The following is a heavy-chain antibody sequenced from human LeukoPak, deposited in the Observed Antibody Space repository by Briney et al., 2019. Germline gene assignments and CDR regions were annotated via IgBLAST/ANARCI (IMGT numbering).Heavy chain of an antibody. V-gene: IGHV4-61*01. J-gene: IGHJ3*02. CDR1: GYSISSGYY. Sequence: SETLSLTCTVSGYSISSGYYWGWIRQPPGKGLEWIGYIYYSGSTNYNPSLKSRVTISVDTSKNQFSLKLNSVTAADTAVYYCARPVMTTGFAFDIWGQGTMVTVSS. CDR2: IYYSGST. CDR3: ARPVMTTGFAFDI. D-gene: IGHD4-11*01.